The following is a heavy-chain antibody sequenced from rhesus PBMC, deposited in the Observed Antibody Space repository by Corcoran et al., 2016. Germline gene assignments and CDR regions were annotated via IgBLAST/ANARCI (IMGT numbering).Heavy chain of an antibody. CDR3: ARDSSWNYRYGLDS. CDR1: GFTFSDYY. D-gene: IGHD1-1*01. J-gene: IGHJ6*01. CDR2: IGNGGGRT. V-gene: IGHV3-59*01. Sequence: EVQLVESGGGLAKPGGSLRLSCAASGFTFSDYYMHWVRQASGKGLVWVSRIGNGGGRTWYTDSVKGRFTISRENAKNTLYLQMNSLGAEDTAVYYCARDSSWNYRYGLDSWGQGVVVTVSS.